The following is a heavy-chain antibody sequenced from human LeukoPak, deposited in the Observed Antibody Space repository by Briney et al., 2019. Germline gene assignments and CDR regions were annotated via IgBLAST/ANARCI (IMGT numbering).Heavy chain of an antibody. CDR2: INPKSGAT. CDR1: GYTFTDYY. D-gene: IGHD1-1*01. J-gene: IGHJ6*02. CDR3: ARDRVAGTRGDYGMDV. V-gene: IGHV1-2*02. Sequence: ASVKVSCKASGYTFTDYYMHWVRQAPGQGLEWMGWINPKSGATFYVRTFQGRVTMTRGTSINTAYMDLSSLRSDDTAVYYCARDRVAGTRGDYGMDVWGQGTTVTVS.